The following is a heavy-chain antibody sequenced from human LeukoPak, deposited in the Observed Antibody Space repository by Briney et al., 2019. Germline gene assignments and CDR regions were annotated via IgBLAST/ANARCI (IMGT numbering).Heavy chain of an antibody. J-gene: IGHJ1*01. CDR2: ISSSSSYI. Sequence: GGSLRLSCAASGFTFSSYSMNWVRQAPGKGLEWVSSISSSSSYIYYADSVKGRFTISRDNAKNSLHLHMNSLRAEDTALYYCARDRGGKYMYLQHWGQGTLVTVSS. CDR1: GFTFSSYS. D-gene: IGHD3-3*02. CDR3: ARDRGGKYMYLQH. V-gene: IGHV3-21*04.